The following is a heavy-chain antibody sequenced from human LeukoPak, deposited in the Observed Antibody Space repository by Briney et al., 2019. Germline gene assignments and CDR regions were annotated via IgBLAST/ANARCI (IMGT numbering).Heavy chain of an antibody. CDR2: ISSASSTI. Sequence: PGGSLRLSCATSGFTFTNFAMNWVRQAPGKGLEWVSYISSASSTIYYADSVKGRFTISRDNAKNSLYLQMNSLGAEDTAVYYCARDFWYMDVWGKGTTVTVSS. CDR1: GFTFTNFA. V-gene: IGHV3-48*01. D-gene: IGHD3-3*01. CDR3: ARDFWYMDV. J-gene: IGHJ6*03.